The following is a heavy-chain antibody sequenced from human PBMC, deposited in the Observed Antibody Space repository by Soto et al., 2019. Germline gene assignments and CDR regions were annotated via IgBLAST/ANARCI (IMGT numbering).Heavy chain of an antibody. D-gene: IGHD1-1*01. V-gene: IGHV1-18*01. CDR2: ISAHNGNT. Sequence: QVQLVQSGAEVKKPGASVKVSCKGSGYAFTTYGITWVRQAPGQGLEWMGWISAHNGNTNYAQKLQGRVTVTRDTSRSTAYMELRSLRSDDAAVYYCARGRYGDYWGQGALVTVSS. J-gene: IGHJ4*02. CDR1: GYAFTTYG. CDR3: ARGRYGDY.